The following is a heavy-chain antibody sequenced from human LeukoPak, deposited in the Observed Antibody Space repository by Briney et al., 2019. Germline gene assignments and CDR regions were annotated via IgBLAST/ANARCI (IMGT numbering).Heavy chain of an antibody. Sequence: KASETLSLTCAVYGGSFSGYYWSWIRQPPGKGLEWIGEINHSGSTNYNPSLKSRVTISVDTSKNQFSLRLRSVTAADTAVYYCARGYDSSRGYFDYWGQGTLVTVSS. CDR3: ARGYDSSRGYFDY. D-gene: IGHD3-22*01. CDR2: INHSGST. J-gene: IGHJ4*02. CDR1: GGSFSGYY. V-gene: IGHV4-34*01.